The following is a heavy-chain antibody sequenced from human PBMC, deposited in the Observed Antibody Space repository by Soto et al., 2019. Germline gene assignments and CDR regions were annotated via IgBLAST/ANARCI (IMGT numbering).Heavy chain of an antibody. CDR3: ARDRVAGIWGDAFDI. D-gene: IGHD3-16*01. CDR2: INPYNANV. CDR1: GYTFTNHG. Sequence: QVQLVQCGAEVKKPGASVKVSCKTSGYTFTNHGINWVRQAPGQGLEWMGWINPYNANVNYAQKLQGRVTMTTDTSTSTAYMALRSLTSDDTAVYYCARDRVAGIWGDAFDIWGQGTMVTVSS. J-gene: IGHJ3*02. V-gene: IGHV1-18*04.